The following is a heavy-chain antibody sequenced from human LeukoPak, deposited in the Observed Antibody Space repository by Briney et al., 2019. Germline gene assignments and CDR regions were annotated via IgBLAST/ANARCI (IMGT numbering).Heavy chain of an antibody. CDR3: ARGLDRSKTGY. J-gene: IGHJ4*02. Sequence: PSETLSLTCAVSGESFSGGYWSWIRQPPGKGLDWIGEISDNEGIKYSPSLKSRVTISVGTSKNQFSLKLTSVTAADTAVYYCARGLDRSKTGYWGQGSLVTVSS. CDR2: ISDNEGI. CDR1: GESFSGGY. V-gene: IGHV4-34*01. D-gene: IGHD3-22*01.